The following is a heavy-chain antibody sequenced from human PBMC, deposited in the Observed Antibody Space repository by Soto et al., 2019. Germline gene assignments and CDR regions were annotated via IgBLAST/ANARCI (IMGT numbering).Heavy chain of an antibody. V-gene: IGHV1-8*01. Sequence: ASVKVSCKASGYTFTTHDFNWVRQAPGQGLEWMGWLNPKSGMTGSAQKFQGRVTMTRDSSISTVYMELTNMDPADTATYYCARTAYSPSSGNYFDYWGQGTLVTVSS. J-gene: IGHJ4*02. D-gene: IGHD6-6*01. CDR3: ARTAYSPSSGNYFDY. CDR1: GYTFTTHD. CDR2: LNPKSGMT.